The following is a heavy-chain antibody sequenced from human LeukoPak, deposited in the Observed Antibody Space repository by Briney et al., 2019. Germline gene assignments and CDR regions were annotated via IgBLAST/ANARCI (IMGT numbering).Heavy chain of an antibody. V-gene: IGHV3-7*01. CDR3: ARGKGVDY. CDR1: GFTFIGYW. J-gene: IGHJ4*02. CDR2: IKQDGSET. Sequence: PGGSLRLSCAASGFTFIGYWVTWVRQAPGKGLEWVANIKQDGSETYYVDSVKGRFTIARDNARNSLYLQMNSLRAEDTAVYYCARGKGVDYWGQGILVTVSS.